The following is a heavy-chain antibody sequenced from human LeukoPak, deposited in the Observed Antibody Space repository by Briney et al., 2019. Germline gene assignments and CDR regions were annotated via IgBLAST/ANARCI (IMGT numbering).Heavy chain of an antibody. V-gene: IGHV1-69*01. D-gene: IGHD1-20*01. J-gene: IGHJ6*02. CDR3: AKQVTGNYYGMDV. CDR1: GGTFSSYA. Sequence: SVKVSCKASGGTFSSYAISWVRQAPGQGLEWMGGIIPIFGTANYAQKFQGRVTITADESTSTAYMELSSLRSEDTAVYYCAKQVTGNYYGMDVWGQGATVTVSS. CDR2: IIPIFGTA.